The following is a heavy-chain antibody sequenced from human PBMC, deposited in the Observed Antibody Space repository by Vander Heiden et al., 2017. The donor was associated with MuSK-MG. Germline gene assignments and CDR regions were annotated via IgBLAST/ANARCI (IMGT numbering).Heavy chain of an antibody. Sequence: EVQLLESGGGLAQPGGSLRLSCAASGITFYSYAMSWVRQAPGKGLEWVSTMSGSGGSTYYADSVKGRFTISRDNSKNTLYLQMTSLRAEDTAVYYCAKDPRTAVAGTSGYWGQGTLGTVAA. D-gene: IGHD6-19*01. CDR2: MSGSGGST. V-gene: IGHV3-23*01. CDR1: GITFYSYA. CDR3: AKDPRTAVAGTSGY. J-gene: IGHJ4*02.